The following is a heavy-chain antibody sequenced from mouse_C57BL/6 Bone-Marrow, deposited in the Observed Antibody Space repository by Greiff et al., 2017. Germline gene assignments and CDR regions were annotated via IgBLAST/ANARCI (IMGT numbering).Heavy chain of an antibody. CDR2: ISNLAYSI. CDR1: GFTFSDYG. Sequence: EVMLVESGGGLVQPGGSLKLSCAASGFTFSDYGMAWVRQAPRKGPEWVAFISNLAYSIYYADTVTGRVTISRENAKNTLYLEMSSLRSEDTAMYYCASLGGYYGWFAYGGQGTLVTVSA. J-gene: IGHJ3*01. D-gene: IGHD2-3*01. CDR3: ASLGGYYGWFAY. V-gene: IGHV5-15*01.